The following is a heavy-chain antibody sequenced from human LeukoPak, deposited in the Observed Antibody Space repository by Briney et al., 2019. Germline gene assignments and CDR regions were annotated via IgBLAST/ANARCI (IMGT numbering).Heavy chain of an antibody. CDR1: GYTFTGYY. CDR3: ARPPDHCSGGSCYEDAFDI. J-gene: IGHJ3*02. Sequence: ASVKVSCKASGYTFTGYYMHWVRQAPGQGLEWMGWINPNSGGTNYAQKFQGRVTMTRDTSISTAYMELSRLRSDDTAVYYCARPPDHCSGGSCYEDAFDIWGQGTMVTVSS. D-gene: IGHD2-15*01. CDR2: INPNSGGT. V-gene: IGHV1-2*02.